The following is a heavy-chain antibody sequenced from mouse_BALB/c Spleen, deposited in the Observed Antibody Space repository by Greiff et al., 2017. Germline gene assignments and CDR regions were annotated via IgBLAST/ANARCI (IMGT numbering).Heavy chain of an antibody. V-gene: IGHV3-6*02. J-gene: IGHJ3*01. CDR3: ARGPYGNYPWFAY. Sequence: EVHLVESGPGLVKPSQSLSLTCSVTGYSITSGYYWNWIRQFPGNKLEWMGYISYDGSNNYNPSLKNRISITRDTSKNQFFLKLNSVTTEDTATYYCARGPYGNYPWFAYWGQGTLVTVSA. D-gene: IGHD2-1*01. CDR2: ISYDGSN. CDR1: GYSITSGYY.